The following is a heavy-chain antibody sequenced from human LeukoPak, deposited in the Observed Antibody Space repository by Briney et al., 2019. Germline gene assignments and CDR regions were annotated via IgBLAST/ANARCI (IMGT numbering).Heavy chain of an antibody. V-gene: IGHV1-69*04. Sequence: ASVKVSCKASGGTFSSYAISWVRQAPGQGLEWMGRIIPILGIANYAQKFQGRVTITADKSTSTAYMELSSLRSEDTAVYYCAREYYDILTSLGENWFDPWGQGTLVTVSS. J-gene: IGHJ5*02. CDR3: AREYYDILTSLGENWFDP. CDR1: GGTFSSYA. CDR2: IIPILGIA. D-gene: IGHD3-9*01.